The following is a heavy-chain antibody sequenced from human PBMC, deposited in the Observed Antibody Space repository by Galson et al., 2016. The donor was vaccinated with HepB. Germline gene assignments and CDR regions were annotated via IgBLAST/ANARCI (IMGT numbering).Heavy chain of an antibody. CDR1: GFTFSSYG. J-gene: IGHJ1*01. V-gene: IGHV3-30*18. CDR3: AKVGLERAAPID. D-gene: IGHD3-16*01. Sequence: SLRLSCAASGFTFSSYGMHWVRHAPDKGLEWVALISYDGSSKYYADSVKGRFTVSRDNSKNTVYLQVNSLRAEDTAVYYCAKVGLERAAPIDWGQGTLVTVSS. CDR2: ISYDGSSK.